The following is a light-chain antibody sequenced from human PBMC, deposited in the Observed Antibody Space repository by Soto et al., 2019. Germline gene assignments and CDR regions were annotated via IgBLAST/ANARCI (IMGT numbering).Light chain of an antibody. V-gene: IGLV2-14*01. CDR3: FSYTSSGTRI. CDR1: SSDVGNYKY. CDR2: EVS. J-gene: IGLJ1*01. Sequence: QSALTQPASVSGSPGQSITISCTGTSSDVGNYKYVSWYQQHPGKAPKLMIYEVSNRPSGVSNRFSGSKSGNTASLTISGLQAEDETDYYCFSYTSSGTRIFGTGTKVTVL.